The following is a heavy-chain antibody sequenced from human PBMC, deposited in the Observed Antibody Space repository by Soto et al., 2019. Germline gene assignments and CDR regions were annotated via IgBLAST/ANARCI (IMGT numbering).Heavy chain of an antibody. Sequence: PSETLSLTCPVSGGSISSYYWSWIRPPPGKGLEWIGYIYYSGSTNYNPSLKSRVTISVDTSKNQFSLKLSSVTAADTAVYYCAREAVAGPGAGWFDPWGQGTLVTVSS. CDR1: GGSISSYY. D-gene: IGHD6-19*01. J-gene: IGHJ5*02. V-gene: IGHV4-59*01. CDR2: IYYSGST. CDR3: AREAVAGPGAGWFDP.